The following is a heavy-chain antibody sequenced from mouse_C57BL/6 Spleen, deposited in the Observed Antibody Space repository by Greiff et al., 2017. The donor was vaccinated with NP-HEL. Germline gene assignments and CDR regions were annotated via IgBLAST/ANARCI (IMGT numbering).Heavy chain of an antibody. V-gene: IGHV1-15*01. CDR3: TRSRLRHLAMDY. J-gene: IGHJ4*01. CDR2: IDPETGGT. CDR1: GYTFTDYE. Sequence: VQLQQSGAELVRPGASVTLSCKASGYTFTDYEMHWVKQTPVHGLEWIGAIDPETGGTAYNQKFKGKAILTADKSSSTAYMELRSLTSEDSAVYYCTRSRLRHLAMDYWGQGTSVTVSS. D-gene: IGHD2-4*01.